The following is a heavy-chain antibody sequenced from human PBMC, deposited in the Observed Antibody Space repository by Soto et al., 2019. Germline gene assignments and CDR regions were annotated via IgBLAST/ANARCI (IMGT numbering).Heavy chain of an antibody. J-gene: IGHJ6*02. CDR3: ARRDCSAGSCYGIDV. CDR2: IGNTLDTI. Sequence: EVQLVESGGVLVQPGGSLRLSCAASGFASSGHTMNWVRQAPGKGLEWVAYIGNTLDTIYYADSVKGRFIISRDDAMKSVFLHMSSLSDDDTAVYYCARRDCSAGSCYGIDVWGRGTTVTVSS. CDR1: GFASSGHT. D-gene: IGHD2-15*01. V-gene: IGHV3-48*02.